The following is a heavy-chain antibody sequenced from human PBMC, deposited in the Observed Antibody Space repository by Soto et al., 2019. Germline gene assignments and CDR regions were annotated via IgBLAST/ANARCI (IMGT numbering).Heavy chain of an antibody. D-gene: IGHD1-26*01. V-gene: IGHV1-2*04. CDR1: GYSFTDYH. J-gene: IGHJ4*02. CDR3: ARTRYTKSLKYYFDY. Sequence: GASVKVSCKASGYSFTDYHIHWVRQAPGQGLEWLGRINPKSGGTSTAQKFQGWVTMTRDRSISTVYMELTRLRSDDTAVYYCARTRYTKSLKYYFDYWGQGTLVTVSS. CDR2: INPKSGGT.